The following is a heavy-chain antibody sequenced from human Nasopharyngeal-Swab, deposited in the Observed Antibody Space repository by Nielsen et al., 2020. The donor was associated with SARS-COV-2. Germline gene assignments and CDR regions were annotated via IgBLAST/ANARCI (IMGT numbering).Heavy chain of an antibody. Sequence: GGSLRLSCTASGFTFGDYAMSWVRQAPGKGLEWVGFIRSKAYGGTTEYAASVKGRFTISRDDSKSIAYLQMNSLKTEDTAVYYCTRGRSYYDSSGYLGYWGQGTLVTVSS. J-gene: IGHJ4*02. V-gene: IGHV3-49*04. D-gene: IGHD3-22*01. CDR3: TRGRSYYDSSGYLGY. CDR1: GFTFGDYA. CDR2: IRSKAYGGTT.